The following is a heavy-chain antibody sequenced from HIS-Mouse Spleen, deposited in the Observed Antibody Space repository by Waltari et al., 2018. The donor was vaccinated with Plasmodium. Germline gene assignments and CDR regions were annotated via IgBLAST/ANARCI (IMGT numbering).Heavy chain of an antibody. CDR3: ARVDYGSGDYYYYYGMDV. Sequence: QVQLQESGPGLVKPSETLSLTCTVSGYSISSGYYWGWIRQPPGKGLDGIGSICHSGSTDYNPSLKSQVTIAVDTSKNQCSLKLSSVTAADTAVYYCARVDYGSGDYYYYYGMDVWGQGTTVTVSS. CDR1: GYSISSGYY. D-gene: IGHD3-10*01. J-gene: IGHJ6*02. V-gene: IGHV4-38-2*02. CDR2: ICHSGST.